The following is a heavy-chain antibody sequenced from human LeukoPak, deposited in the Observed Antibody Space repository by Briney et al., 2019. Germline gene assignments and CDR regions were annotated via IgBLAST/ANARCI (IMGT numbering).Heavy chain of an antibody. V-gene: IGHV3-30*02. D-gene: IGHD1-26*01. Sequence: GGSLRLSCAASGFTFSSYGMYWVRQAPGKGLEWVAFIRYDGSNKYYADSVKGRFTISRDNSKSTLYLQMNSLRAEDTAVYYCARFYANEWELPHWGQGTLVTVSS. CDR2: IRYDGSNK. CDR1: GFTFSSYG. CDR3: ARFYANEWELPH. J-gene: IGHJ4*02.